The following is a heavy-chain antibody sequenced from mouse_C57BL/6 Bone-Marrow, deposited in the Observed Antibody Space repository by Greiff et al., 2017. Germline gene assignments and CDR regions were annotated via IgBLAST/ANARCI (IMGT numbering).Heavy chain of an antibody. CDR3: ARLGDYDGGFAY. Sequence: DVMLVESGGGLVQPGGSLSLSCAASGFTFTDYYMSWVRQPPGKALEWLGFIRNKANGYTTEYSASVKGRFTISRDNSKSILYLQMNALRAEDSATYYCARLGDYDGGFAYWGQGTLVTVSA. CDR2: IRNKANGYTT. J-gene: IGHJ3*01. V-gene: IGHV7-3*01. CDR1: GFTFTDYY. D-gene: IGHD2-4*01.